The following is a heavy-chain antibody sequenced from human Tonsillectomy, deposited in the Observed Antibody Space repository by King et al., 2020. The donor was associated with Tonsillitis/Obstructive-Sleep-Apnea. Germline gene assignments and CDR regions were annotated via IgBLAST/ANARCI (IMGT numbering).Heavy chain of an antibody. Sequence: QLQESGPGLVKPSETLSLTCTVSGGSITSSTYYWGWIRQTPGKGLEWVASIYYTGSTYYNPSLEGRGTISVDTSKKDFSLKLSSVTAADTALYYCAIHSDVVTGHFYYFDYWGQGSVVTVSS. CDR3: AIHSDVVTGHFYYFDY. V-gene: IGHV4-39*01. J-gene: IGHJ4*02. D-gene: IGHD3-9*01. CDR2: IYYTGST. CDR1: GGSITSSTYY.